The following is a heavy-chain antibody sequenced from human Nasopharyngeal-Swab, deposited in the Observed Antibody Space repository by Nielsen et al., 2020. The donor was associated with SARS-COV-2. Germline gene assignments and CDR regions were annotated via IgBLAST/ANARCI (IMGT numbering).Heavy chain of an antibody. CDR1: GGSISTTTYY. V-gene: IGHV4-39*01. CDR2: IYYNENT. CDR3: ARVVDPPRRNYYEAFDY. D-gene: IGHD3-22*01. Sequence: SETLSLTCTVSGGSISTTTYYWAWIRQPPGKGLEWIRSIYYNENTYYNPSLKSRVTISIDTSKNQFTLKLNSVTAADTAVYYCARVVDPPRRNYYEAFDYWGQGTLVTVSS. J-gene: IGHJ4*02.